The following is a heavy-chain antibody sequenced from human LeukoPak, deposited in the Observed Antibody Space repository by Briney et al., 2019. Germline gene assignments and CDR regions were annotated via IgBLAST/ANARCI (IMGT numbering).Heavy chain of an antibody. CDR2: IYTSGST. CDR3: ARESYDSSGYYGY. Sequence: SETLSLTCTVSGGSISSGGYYWGWIRQPAGKGLEWIGRIYTSGSTNYNPSLKSRVTISVDTSKNQFSLKLSSVTAADTAVYYCARESYDSSGYYGYWGQGTLVTVSS. V-gene: IGHV4-61*02. CDR1: GGSISSGGYY. J-gene: IGHJ4*02. D-gene: IGHD3-22*01.